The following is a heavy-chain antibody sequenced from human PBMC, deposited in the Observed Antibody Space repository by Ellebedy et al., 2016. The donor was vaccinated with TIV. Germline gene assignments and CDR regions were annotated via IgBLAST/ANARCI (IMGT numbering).Heavy chain of an antibody. J-gene: IGHJ6*03. D-gene: IGHD3-10*01. CDR3: ARVRGTGQDHYYIDV. CDR2: ITGSSHAI. V-gene: IGHV3-48*01. Sequence: GGSLRLXXATSGFSFSYYSLNWVRQAPGKGLEWVSYITGSSHAIYYAGSVKGRFTISRDYAKNSLYLQMNSLRAEDTAVYYCARVRGTGQDHYYIDVWGKGTTVTVSS. CDR1: GFSFSYYS.